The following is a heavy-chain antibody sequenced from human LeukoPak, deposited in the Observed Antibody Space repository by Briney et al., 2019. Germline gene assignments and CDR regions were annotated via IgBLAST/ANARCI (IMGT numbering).Heavy chain of an antibody. D-gene: IGHD1-26*01. CDR3: AHSLPGGERYSGTTYYFDY. J-gene: IGHJ4*02. Sequence: SGPTLLQPTPTLTLTFTFYGLSLLTRGAGVGWIRQPPEKALEWLALIYWYDDERYSPSLKSSLTTTHATTNNQVVLTLANMDPVYTAAYYCAHSLPGGERYSGTTYYFDYWGQGTLVTVSS. CDR1: GLSLLTRGAG. CDR2: IYWYDDE. V-gene: IGHV2-5*01.